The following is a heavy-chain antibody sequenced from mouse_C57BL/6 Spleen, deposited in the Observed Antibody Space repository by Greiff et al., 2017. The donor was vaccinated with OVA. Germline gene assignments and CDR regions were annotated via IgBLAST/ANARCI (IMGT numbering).Heavy chain of an antibody. CDR3: ARGNLDY. J-gene: IGHJ2*01. V-gene: IGHV5-4*01. CDR1: GFTFSSYA. CDR2: ISDGGSYT. Sequence: EVQVVESGGGLVKPGGSLKLSCAASGFTFSSYAMSWVRQTPEKRLEWVATISDGGSYTYYPDNVKGRFTISRDNAKNNLYLQMSHLKSEDTAMYYCARGNLDYWGQGTTLTVSS.